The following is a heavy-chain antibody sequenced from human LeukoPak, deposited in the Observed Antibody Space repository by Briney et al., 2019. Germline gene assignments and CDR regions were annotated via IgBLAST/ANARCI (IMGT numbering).Heavy chain of an antibody. CDR3: ARRVIESAVISERNWFDP. V-gene: IGHV4-61*01. D-gene: IGHD3-3*02. Sequence: SETLSLTCTVSGGSVSSVSYFWSWIRQPPGKGLEWIGSIHYTGRTNYNPSLKSRVTISVDTTTNQFSLKLSSVTAADTAVYYCARRVIESAVISERNWFDPWGQGTLVTVSS. J-gene: IGHJ5*02. CDR2: IHYTGRT. CDR1: GGSVSSVSYF.